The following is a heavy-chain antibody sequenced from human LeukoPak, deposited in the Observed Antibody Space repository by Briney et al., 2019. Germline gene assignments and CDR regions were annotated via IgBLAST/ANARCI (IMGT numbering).Heavy chain of an antibody. CDR1: GGSFSGYY. Sequence: SETLSLTCAVYGGSFSGYYWSWIRQPPGKGLEWIGEINHSGSTNYNPSLKGRVTISVDTSKNQFSLKLSSVTAADTAVYYCARARMDYWGQGTLVTVSS. J-gene: IGHJ4*02. D-gene: IGHD1-14*01. CDR2: INHSGST. CDR3: ARARMDY. V-gene: IGHV4-34*01.